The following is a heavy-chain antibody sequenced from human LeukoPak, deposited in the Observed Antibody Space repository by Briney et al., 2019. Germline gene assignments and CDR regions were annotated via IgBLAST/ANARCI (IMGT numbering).Heavy chain of an antibody. CDR1: GFTFSSYS. Sequence: GGSLRLSCAASGFTFSSYSMNWVRQAPGKGLEWVSSISSSSSYIYYADSVKGRFTISRDNAKDSLYLQMNSLRAEDTAVYYCATDGDGSSHYIDNWGQGTLVTVPS. D-gene: IGHD1-26*01. CDR3: ATDGDGSSHYIDN. V-gene: IGHV3-21*01. J-gene: IGHJ4*02. CDR2: ISSSSSYI.